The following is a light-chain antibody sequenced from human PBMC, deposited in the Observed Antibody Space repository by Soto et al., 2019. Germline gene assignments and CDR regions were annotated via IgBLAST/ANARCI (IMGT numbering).Light chain of an antibody. Sequence: QSVLTQPASVSGSPGQSITISCTGTSSDVGGYNYVSWYQQHPGKAPQLMIYDVSNRPSGVANRFSGSNSGNTASLTISGLQAEYEAAYECSSYTSRSTPVFGGGTKLTVL. V-gene: IGLV2-14*01. CDR3: SSYTSRSTPV. J-gene: IGLJ2*01. CDR2: DVS. CDR1: SSDVGGYNY.